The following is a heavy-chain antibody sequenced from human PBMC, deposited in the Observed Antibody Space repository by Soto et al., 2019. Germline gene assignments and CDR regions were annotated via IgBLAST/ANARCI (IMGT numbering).Heavy chain of an antibody. V-gene: IGHV3-21*01. CDR2: ISKSDYT. D-gene: IGHD2-2*01. Sequence: LVGSLRLSCTVSGFAFNNYGINWVRQAPGKGLEWVSSISKSDYTYYSDSVKGRFTISRDNAKNSVSLQMNTLRVEDTAVYYCAREDSIIIPAVSDFWGQGTLVTVSS. CDR3: AREDSIIIPAVSDF. CDR1: GFAFNNYG. J-gene: IGHJ4*02.